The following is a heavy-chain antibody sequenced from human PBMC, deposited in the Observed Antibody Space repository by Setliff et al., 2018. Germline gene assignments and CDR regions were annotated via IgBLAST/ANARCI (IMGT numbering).Heavy chain of an antibody. CDR3: ARDYTYYDFWSGPSSDAFDI. V-gene: IGHV3-48*01. Sequence: GGSLRLSCAASGFTFSSYSMNWVRQAPGKGLEWVSYISSSSSTIYYADSVKGRFTISRDNAKNSPYLQMNSLRAEDTAVYYCARDYTYYDFWSGPSSDAFDIWGQGTMVT. CDR1: GFTFSSYS. CDR2: ISSSSSTI. D-gene: IGHD3-3*01. J-gene: IGHJ3*02.